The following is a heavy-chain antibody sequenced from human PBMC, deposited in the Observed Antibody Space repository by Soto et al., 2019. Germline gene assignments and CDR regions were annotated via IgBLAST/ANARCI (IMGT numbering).Heavy chain of an antibody. CDR3: ATLPWFGELNTFDM. Sequence: EVQLVESGGGLVQPGGSLRLSCATSGFSFSSYGMNWVRQAPGKGLEWVSYISTSTATKYYADSVKGRFTISRANAKNTLSLQRNSMRAEDTTVYYCATLPWFGELNTFDMWGQGTMVTVSS. CDR1: GFSFSSYG. J-gene: IGHJ3*02. D-gene: IGHD3-10*01. V-gene: IGHV3-48*01. CDR2: ISTSTATK.